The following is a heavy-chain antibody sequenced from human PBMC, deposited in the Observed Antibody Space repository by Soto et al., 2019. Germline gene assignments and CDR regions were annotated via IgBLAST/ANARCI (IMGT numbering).Heavy chain of an antibody. D-gene: IGHD6-13*01. CDR2: IRNNGAHT. CDR3: ARRGYGSRWPNVYMDV. CDR1: GFTFSNYE. J-gene: IGHJ6*03. V-gene: IGHV3-64*01. Sequence: EAQLVESGGGLVQPGGSLRLSCAASGFTFSNYEMHWVRQAPGKGLEYVSGIRNNGAHTDYAKSVKGRFTISRDNSENTLYLQMGSLRAEDMALYYCARRGYGSRWPNVYMDVWGKGSTVTVSS.